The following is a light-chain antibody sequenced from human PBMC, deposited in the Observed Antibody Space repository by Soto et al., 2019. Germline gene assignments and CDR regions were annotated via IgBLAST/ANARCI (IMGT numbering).Light chain of an antibody. Sequence: DIQMTQSPSSLSASVGDRVTITCRASQGISNYLAWYQQKPGKVPKLLIYAASTLQSGVPSRFSGSGSGTEFTPTISSLQPEDVATYYCQKYNSPGTFGPGTRVDIK. CDR1: QGISNY. V-gene: IGKV1-27*01. J-gene: IGKJ3*01. CDR2: AAS. CDR3: QKYNSPGT.